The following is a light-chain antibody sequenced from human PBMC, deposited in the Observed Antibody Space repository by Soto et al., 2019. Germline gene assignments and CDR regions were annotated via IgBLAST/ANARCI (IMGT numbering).Light chain of an antibody. CDR2: GAS. J-gene: IGKJ3*01. CDR1: QSVSSSY. Sequence: EIVFTQSPGTLSLSPGERATLSCRASQSVSSSYLAWYQQKPGQAPRLLIYGASSRATGIPDRFSGSGSGTDFTLTISRLEPEDFAVYYCQRYGSSSLTFGPGTMWIS. CDR3: QRYGSSSLT. V-gene: IGKV3-20*01.